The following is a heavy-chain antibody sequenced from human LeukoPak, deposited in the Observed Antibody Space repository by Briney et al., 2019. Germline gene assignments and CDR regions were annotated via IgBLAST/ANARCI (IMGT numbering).Heavy chain of an antibody. V-gene: IGHV3-33*01. Sequence: GGSLRLSCAASGFTFSSYGMHWVRQAPGKGLEWVAVIWYDGSNKYYADSVKGRFTISRDNSKNTLYLQMNSLRAEDTAVYYCAREISITMVRGALDPWGQGTLVTVSS. CDR1: GFTFSSYG. J-gene: IGHJ5*02. CDR2: IWYDGSNK. CDR3: AREISITMVRGALDP. D-gene: IGHD3-10*01.